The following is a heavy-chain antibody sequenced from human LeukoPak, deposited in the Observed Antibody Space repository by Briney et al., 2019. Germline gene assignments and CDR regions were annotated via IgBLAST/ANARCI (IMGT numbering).Heavy chain of an antibody. CDR1: GGTFSSYA. J-gene: IGHJ4*02. CDR3: RVSYYDSSGYHYFDY. CDR2: IIPIFGTA. Sequence: SVTVSCKASGGTFSSYAISWVRQAPGQGLEWMGGIIPIFGTANYAQKFQGRVTITTDESTSTAYMELSSLRSEDTAVYYCRVSYYDSSGYHYFDYWGQGTLVTVSS. V-gene: IGHV1-69*05. D-gene: IGHD3-22*01.